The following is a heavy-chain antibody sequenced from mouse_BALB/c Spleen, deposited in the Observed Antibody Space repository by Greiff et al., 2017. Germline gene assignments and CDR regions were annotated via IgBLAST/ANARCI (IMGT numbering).Heavy chain of an antibody. CDR3: ASSGYVNYYAMDY. CDR1: GYSITSDYA. D-gene: IGHD3-1*01. V-gene: IGHV3-2*02. CDR2: ISYSGST. Sequence: EVKLMESGPGLVKPSQSLSLTCTVTGYSITSDYAWNWIRQFPGNKLEWMGYISYSGSTSYNPSLKSRISITRDTSKNQFFLQLNSVTTEDTATYYCASSGYVNYYAMDYWGQGTSVTVSS. J-gene: IGHJ4*01.